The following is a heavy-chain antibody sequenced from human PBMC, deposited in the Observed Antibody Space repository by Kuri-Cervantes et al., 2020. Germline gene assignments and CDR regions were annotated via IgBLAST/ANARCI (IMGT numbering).Heavy chain of an antibody. CDR3: VRVIAKTSMTTPRGFDY. Sequence: LRLSCTVSGGSISSGGYYWSWIRQHPGKGLEWIGYIYYSGSTYYNPSLKSRVTISVDTSKNQFSLKLSSVTAADTAVYYCVRVIAKTSMTTPRGFDYWGQGTLVIVSS. CDR2: IYYSGST. CDR1: GGSISSGGYY. J-gene: IGHJ4*02. V-gene: IGHV4-31*02. D-gene: IGHD4-17*01.